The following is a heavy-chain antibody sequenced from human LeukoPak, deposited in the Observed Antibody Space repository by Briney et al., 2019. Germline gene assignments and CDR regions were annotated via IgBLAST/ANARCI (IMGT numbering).Heavy chain of an antibody. CDR3: ASALTGYSSSFP. Sequence: GSLLLSCAASGFTVSSNYMGGVRPAPGKGLEWVSVIYSGGSTYYADSVKGRFTISRDNSKNTLYLQMNSLRAEDTAVYYCASALTGYSSSFPWGQGTLVTVSS. CDR1: GFTVSSNY. CDR2: IYSGGST. D-gene: IGHD6-13*01. V-gene: IGHV3-66*02. J-gene: IGHJ5*02.